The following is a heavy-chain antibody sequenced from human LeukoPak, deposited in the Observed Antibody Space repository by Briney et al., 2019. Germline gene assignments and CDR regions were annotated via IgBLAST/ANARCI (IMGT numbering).Heavy chain of an antibody. CDR3: AREKLRRYSYGYAH. CDR2: INHSGST. V-gene: IGHV4-34*01. Sequence: SETLSLTCSVSGGSISGYYWSWIRQPPGKGLEWIGEINHSGSTNYNSSLKSRVTISVDTSKNQFSLKVSSVTAADTAVYYCAREKLRRYSYGYAHWGQGTLVTVSS. CDR1: GGSISGYY. D-gene: IGHD5-18*01. J-gene: IGHJ4*02.